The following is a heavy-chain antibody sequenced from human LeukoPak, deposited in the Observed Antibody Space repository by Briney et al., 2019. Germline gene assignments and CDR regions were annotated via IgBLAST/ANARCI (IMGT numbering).Heavy chain of an antibody. CDR2: INHSGST. Sequence: SETLSLTCAVYGGSFSGYYWSWIRQPPGKGLEWIGEINHSGSTNYNPSLKSRVTISVDTSKNQFSLKLSSVTAADTAVYYCARRFKPYSGYVDWGQGTLVTVSS. D-gene: IGHD5-12*01. CDR1: GGSFSGYY. V-gene: IGHV4-34*01. J-gene: IGHJ4*02. CDR3: ARRFKPYSGYVD.